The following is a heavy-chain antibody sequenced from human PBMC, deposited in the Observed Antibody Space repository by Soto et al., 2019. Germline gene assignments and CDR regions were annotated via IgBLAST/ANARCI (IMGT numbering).Heavy chain of an antibody. CDR1: GFSFGTYA. V-gene: IGHV3-23*01. CDR3: ARVKKQLELNAFDI. D-gene: IGHD6-13*01. CDR2: ISVSGGRT. Sequence: LRLSCAASGFSFGTYAMTWVRQAPGKGLDWSSTISVSGGRTIYSDSMKGRFTISRDNSKTSLSLRMNSLRVEDTALYFCARVKKQLELNAFDIWGQGTMVAVSS. J-gene: IGHJ3*02.